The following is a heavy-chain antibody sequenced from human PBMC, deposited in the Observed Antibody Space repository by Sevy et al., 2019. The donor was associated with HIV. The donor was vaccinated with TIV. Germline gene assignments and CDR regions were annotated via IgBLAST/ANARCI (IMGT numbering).Heavy chain of an antibody. V-gene: IGHV3-30*18. D-gene: IGHD3-9*01. CDR1: GITFTTSG. CDR3: AKDFTGYNGMDV. J-gene: IGHJ6*02. Sequence: GSLRLSCAVSGITFTTSGMHWVRQAPGKGLEWVAVISYDGRNKFYGDSVKGRFTISRDNSKNMLYLQMNSLRTEDTAVYYCAKDFTGYNGMDVWGQGTMVTVSS. CDR2: ISYDGRNK.